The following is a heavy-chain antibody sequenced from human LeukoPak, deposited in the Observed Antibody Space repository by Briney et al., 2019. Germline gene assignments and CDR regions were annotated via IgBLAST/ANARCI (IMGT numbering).Heavy chain of an antibody. V-gene: IGHV4-34*01. Sequence: SETLSLTCAVYGGSFSGYYWSWIRQPPGKGLEWIGEINHSGSTNYNPSLKSRVTISVDTSKNQFSLKLRSVTAAGTAVYYCARGTYYYGSGSPTAHFQHWGQGTLVTVSS. CDR3: ARGTYYYGSGSPTAHFQH. D-gene: IGHD3-10*01. CDR2: INHSGST. CDR1: GGSFSGYY. J-gene: IGHJ1*01.